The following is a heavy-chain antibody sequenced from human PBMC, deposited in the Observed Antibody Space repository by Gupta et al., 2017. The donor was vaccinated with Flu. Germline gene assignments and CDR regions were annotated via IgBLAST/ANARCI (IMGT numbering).Heavy chain of an antibody. J-gene: IGHJ5*02. CDR3: TRLGGFTVGYNWFDP. Sequence: QLQQCAAGLLKPSATLPLTCAVYTASLSVSYWSWIRQPPGKGQEWIGEIDHSGGTNYIPSLKSRVNMSVDTSKNQFSLKLSSVTAADTAIYYCTRLGGFTVGYNWFDPWGQGTLVTVSS. CDR1: TASLSVSY. D-gene: IGHD4-11*01. V-gene: IGHV4-34*01. CDR2: IDHSGGT.